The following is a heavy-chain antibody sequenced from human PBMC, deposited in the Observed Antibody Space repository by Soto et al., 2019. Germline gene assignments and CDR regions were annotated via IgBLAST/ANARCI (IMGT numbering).Heavy chain of an antibody. J-gene: IGHJ4*02. V-gene: IGHV3-74*01. Sequence: QPGGSLRLSCATSGFTFSNYWMHWVRQVPGRGLVWVSRIDTDGSTTSYADFAKGRFTISRDNAKSTLSLQMNSLRAEDTAIYYCACSRRPARLGPKGAIDYWGQGTLVTGSS. CDR2: IDTDGSTT. D-gene: IGHD2-15*01. CDR3: ACSRRPARLGPKGAIDY. CDR1: GFTFSNYW.